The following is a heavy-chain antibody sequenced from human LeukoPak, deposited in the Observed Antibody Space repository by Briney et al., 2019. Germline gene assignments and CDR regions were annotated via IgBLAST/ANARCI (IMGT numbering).Heavy chain of an antibody. V-gene: IGHV3-30*01. Sequence: GGSLRLSCAASGFIFRSYPMHWVRQAPGKGLEWVAVVSYDGSGENYANSVNGRFTISRDNSKNTLYLQMNSLRAEDTAVFYCARDGVGTAFDLWGQGTMVTVSS. D-gene: IGHD1-26*01. J-gene: IGHJ3*01. CDR1: GFIFRSYP. CDR2: VSYDGSGE. CDR3: ARDGVGTAFDL.